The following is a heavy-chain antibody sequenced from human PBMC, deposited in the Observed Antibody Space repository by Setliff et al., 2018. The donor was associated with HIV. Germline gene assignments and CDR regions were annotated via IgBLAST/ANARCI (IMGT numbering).Heavy chain of an antibody. CDR3: AASTEMVTFGYSYYYMDV. CDR1: GGTFSSFG. CDR2: ITPMFGTA. J-gene: IGHJ6*03. Sequence: SVKVSCKASGGTFSSFGISWVRQAPGQGLEWMGGITPMFGTAKYAQKLQGRVTITADESTSTVYMEMSSLRSEDTAVYYCAASTEMVTFGYSYYYMDVWGKGTTVTVSS. D-gene: IGHD3-16*01. V-gene: IGHV1-69*13.